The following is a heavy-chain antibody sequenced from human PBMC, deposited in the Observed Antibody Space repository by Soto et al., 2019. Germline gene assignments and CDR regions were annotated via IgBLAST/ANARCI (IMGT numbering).Heavy chain of an antibody. CDR3: ARGSRGVIRYSYYGMDV. D-gene: IGHD2-21*01. CDR1: GGSFSGYY. J-gene: IGHJ6*02. CDR2: INHSGST. Sequence: ASETLSLTCAVYGGSFSGYYWSWIRQPPGKGLEWIGEINHSGSTNYNPSLKSRVTISVDTSKNQFSLKLSSVTAADTAVYYCARGSRGVIRYSYYGMDVWGQGTTVTVSS. V-gene: IGHV4-34*01.